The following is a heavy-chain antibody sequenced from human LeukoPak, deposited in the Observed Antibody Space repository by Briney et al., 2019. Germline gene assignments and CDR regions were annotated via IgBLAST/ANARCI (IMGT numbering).Heavy chain of an antibody. V-gene: IGHV3-74*01. CDR3: AREGGDYPFEY. D-gene: IGHD2-21*02. Sequence: GGSLRLSCAASGFTFSYYWMHWVRQAPGKGLVWVSRINSDGSSASYADSVKGRFTISRDNAKNTLYLQMNSLRAEDTAVYYCAREGGDYPFEYWGQGTLVTVSS. J-gene: IGHJ4*02. CDR1: GFTFSYYW. CDR2: INSDGSSA.